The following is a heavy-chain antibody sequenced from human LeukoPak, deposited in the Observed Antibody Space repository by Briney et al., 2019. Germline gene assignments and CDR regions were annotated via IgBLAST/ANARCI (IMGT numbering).Heavy chain of an antibody. CDR3: ARDSYGDYYFDY. Sequence: GGSLRLSCAASGFTFSTYSMHWVRQAPGRGLEWVALISYDGSDKYYAESVKGRLSISRDNSKNTLFLQMNSLRADDTAVYYCARDSYGDYYFDYWGQGTLVTVSS. CDR2: ISYDGSDK. J-gene: IGHJ4*02. V-gene: IGHV3-30*03. CDR1: GFTFSTYS. D-gene: IGHD4-17*01.